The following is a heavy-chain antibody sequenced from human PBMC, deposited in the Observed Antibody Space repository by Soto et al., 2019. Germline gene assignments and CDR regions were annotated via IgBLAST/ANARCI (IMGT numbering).Heavy chain of an antibody. D-gene: IGHD1-7*01. CDR2: IIPIFGTA. CDR1: GGTFSSYA. J-gene: IGHJ6*04. Sequence: ASVKVSCKASGGTFSSYAISWVRQAPGQGLEWMGGIIPIFGTANYAQKFQGRVTITADKSTSTAYMELSSLRSEDTAVYYCARDVELRSRSFYYYYYYGMDVWGKGTKVTVSS. CDR3: ARDVELRSRSFYYYYYYGMDV. V-gene: IGHV1-69*06.